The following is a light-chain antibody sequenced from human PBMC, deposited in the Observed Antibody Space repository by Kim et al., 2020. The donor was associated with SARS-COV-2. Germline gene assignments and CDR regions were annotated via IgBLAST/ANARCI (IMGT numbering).Light chain of an antibody. V-gene: IGKV1-39*01. CDR2: AAS. J-gene: IGKJ2*01. Sequence: SASVCARVSNACRASQNITSYLNWYPQKPGNAPNLLIYAASSLQSGVLSRYSGTGTGTDFTLTIRSLQPEGFATYYCQQGFSRPYTFGQGTKLEI. CDR3: QQGFSRPYT. CDR1: QNITSY.